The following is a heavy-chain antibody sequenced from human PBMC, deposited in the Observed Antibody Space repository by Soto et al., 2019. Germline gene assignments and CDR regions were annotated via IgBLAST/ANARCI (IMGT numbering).Heavy chain of an antibody. CDR1: GFTFSYYT. V-gene: IGHV3-23*01. Sequence: EVQLLESGGGLVQPGGSLRLSCVASGFTFSYYTMSWVRQAPGKGLEWVSGISNSGDTIYYADSVKGRFTISRDNFKNTLYLQMNSLRADDTAVYYCAEPVPAPTHDDYYDMDVWGQGTTVTVSS. D-gene: IGHD2-2*01. CDR2: ISNSGDTI. CDR3: AEPVPAPTHDDYYDMDV. J-gene: IGHJ6*02.